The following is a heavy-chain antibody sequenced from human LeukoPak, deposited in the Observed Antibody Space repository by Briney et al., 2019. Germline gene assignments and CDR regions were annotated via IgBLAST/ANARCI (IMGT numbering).Heavy chain of an antibody. CDR1: GGSISGSSYY. Sequence: SETLSLTCTVSGGSISGSSYYWGWIRQPPGKGLEWIGSIYYSGNTYYNPSLKSRVTISVDTSKNQFSLKLSSVTAADTAVYYCARWWGTRGYCSGGSCYPSCTNWFDPWGQGTLVTVSS. CDR3: ARWWGTRGYCSGGSCYPSCTNWFDP. V-gene: IGHV4-39*01. J-gene: IGHJ5*02. D-gene: IGHD2-15*01. CDR2: IYYSGNT.